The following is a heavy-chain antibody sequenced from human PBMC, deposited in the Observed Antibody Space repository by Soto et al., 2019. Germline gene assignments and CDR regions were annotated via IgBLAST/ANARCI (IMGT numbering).Heavy chain of an antibody. Sequence: QVQLVQSGAEVKKPGASVKVSCXXSXXXXTSXGIXXXXQAXXQGLEWMGWISAYNGNTNYAQKLQGRVTMTTDTSTSTAYMELRSLRSDDTAVXXCAXXXDXXAAAVYWGQGTLVTVSS. CDR2: ISAYNGNT. V-gene: IGHV1-18*01. J-gene: IGHJ4*02. CDR1: XXXXTSXG. D-gene: IGHD6-13*01. CDR3: AXXXDXXAAAVY.